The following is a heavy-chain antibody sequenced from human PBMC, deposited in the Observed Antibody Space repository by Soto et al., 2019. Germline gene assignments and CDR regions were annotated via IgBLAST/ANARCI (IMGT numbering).Heavy chain of an antibody. V-gene: IGHV3-23*01. Sequence: GGSLRLSCAAAGFTFSSYAMSWVRQAPGKGLEWVSAISGSGGSTYYADSVKGRFTISRDNSKNTLYLQMNSLRAEDTAVYYCAKGLAPARLYSSSWYATFDYWGQGTLVTVSS. CDR1: GFTFSSYA. CDR3: AKGLAPARLYSSSWYATFDY. J-gene: IGHJ4*02. CDR2: ISGSGGST. D-gene: IGHD6-13*01.